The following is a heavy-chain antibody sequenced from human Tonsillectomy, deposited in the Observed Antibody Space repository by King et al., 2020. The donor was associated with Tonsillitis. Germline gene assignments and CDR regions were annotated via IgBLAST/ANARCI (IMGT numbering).Heavy chain of an antibody. D-gene: IGHD1-26*01. J-gene: IGHJ4*02. CDR3: ARMWEWIPDY. Sequence: QVQLQESGPGLVKPSETLSLTCTVSGGSVSSGSYYWSWIRQPPGKGLEWIGYIYYSGSTNYNPSFKSRVTISVDTSKNPFSLKLSSVTAADTAVYYCARMWEWIPDYWGQGTLVTVSS. CDR2: IYYSGST. CDR1: GGSVSSGSYY. V-gene: IGHV4-61*01.